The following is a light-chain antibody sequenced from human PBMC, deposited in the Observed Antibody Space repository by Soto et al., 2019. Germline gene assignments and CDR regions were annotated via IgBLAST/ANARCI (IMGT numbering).Light chain of an antibody. CDR3: QQYDDWPPT. Sequence: EIVMTQSPATLSVSPGERVTLSCRASQSVSNKLAWYQQKPGQAPRLLIYDASGRAGSVPARLSGSGSGTEFTLTISSLQSEDFAVYFCQQYDDWPPTSRQGTKVEIK. CDR2: DAS. CDR1: QSVSNK. J-gene: IGKJ1*01. V-gene: IGKV3-15*01.